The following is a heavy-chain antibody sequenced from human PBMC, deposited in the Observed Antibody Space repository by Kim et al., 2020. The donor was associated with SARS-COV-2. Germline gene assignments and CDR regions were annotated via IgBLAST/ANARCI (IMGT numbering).Heavy chain of an antibody. V-gene: IGHV4-34*01. CDR2: INHSGST. CDR3: ARGSQRITMVRGVINWFDP. D-gene: IGHD3-10*01. CDR1: GGSFSGYY. Sequence: SETLSLTCAVYGGSFSGYYWSWIRQPPGKGLEWIGEINHSGSTNYNPSLKSRVTISVDTSKNQFSLKLSSVTAADTAVYYCARGSQRITMVRGVINWFDPWGQGTLVTVSS. J-gene: IGHJ5*02.